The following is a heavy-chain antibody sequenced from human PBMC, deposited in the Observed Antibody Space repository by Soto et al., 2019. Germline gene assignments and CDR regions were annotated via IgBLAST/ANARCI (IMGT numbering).Heavy chain of an antibody. J-gene: IGHJ1*01. Sequence: SETLSLTCTVSGGSISSYYWSWIRQPPGKGLEWIGYIYYSGSTNYNPSLKSRVTISVDTSKNQFSLKLSSVTAADTAVYYCARDPPHYGGYDLCNLAAGGKGTRSTVP. D-gene: IGHD5-12*01. CDR2: IYYSGST. CDR3: ARDPPHYGGYDLCNLAA. V-gene: IGHV4-59*01. CDR1: GGSISSYY.